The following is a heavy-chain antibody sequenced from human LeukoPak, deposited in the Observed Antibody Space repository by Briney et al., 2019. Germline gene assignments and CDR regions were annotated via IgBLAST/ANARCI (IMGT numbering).Heavy chain of an antibody. V-gene: IGHV4-39*07. CDR3: ARDLASCVGDCRSDGFDS. Sequence: SETLSLTCTVSGGSISSSSYYWGWIRQSPGKGLEWIGRIYHGGSTYYNPSLRSRVIVSVDTSKNHFSLKMRSVTAADTAVYYCARDLASCVGDCRSDGFDSWGQGLLVTVSS. CDR2: IYHGGST. D-gene: IGHD2-21*02. J-gene: IGHJ4*02. CDR1: GGSISSSSYY.